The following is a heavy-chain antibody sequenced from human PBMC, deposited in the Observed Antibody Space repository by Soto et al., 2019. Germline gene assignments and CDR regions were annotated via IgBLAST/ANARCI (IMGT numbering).Heavy chain of an antibody. CDR3: ARDGEMATIGFDY. V-gene: IGHV1-69*13. Sequence: GASVKVSCKASGGTFSSYAISWVRQAPGQGLEWMGGIIPIFGTANYAQKFQGRVTITADESTSTAYMELSSLRSEDTAVYYCARDGEMATIGFDYWGQGTLVTVSS. J-gene: IGHJ4*02. CDR2: IIPIFGTA. D-gene: IGHD5-12*01. CDR1: GGTFSSYA.